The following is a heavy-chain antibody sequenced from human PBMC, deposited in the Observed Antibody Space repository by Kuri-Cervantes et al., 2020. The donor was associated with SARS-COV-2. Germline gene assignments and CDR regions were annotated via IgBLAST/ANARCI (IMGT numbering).Heavy chain of an antibody. D-gene: IGHD1-26*01. CDR3: ARDASYSGSYGSFQH. V-gene: IGHV3-30*01. CDR2: ISYDGSDK. CDR1: GFTFSDYY. Sequence: GGSLRLSCAASGFTFSDYYMSWIRQAPGKGLEWVALISYDGSDKNYADSVKGRFTISRDNSKNTLYLQMNTLKTEDTAMFYCARDASYSGSYGSFQHWGQGTLVTVSS. J-gene: IGHJ1*01.